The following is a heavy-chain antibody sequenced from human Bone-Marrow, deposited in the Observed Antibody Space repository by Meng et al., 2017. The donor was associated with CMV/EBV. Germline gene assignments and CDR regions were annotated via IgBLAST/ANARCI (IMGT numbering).Heavy chain of an antibody. V-gene: IGHV3-30*04. Sequence: GESLKISCAASGFTFSSYAMHWVRQAPGKGLEWVAVISYDGSNKYYADSVKGRFTISRDNSKNTLYLQMNSLRAEDTAVYYCARDTERITIFGVVRTYYYYYGMDVWGQGTRVTVSS. D-gene: IGHD3-3*01. CDR2: ISYDGSNK. J-gene: IGHJ6*02. CDR3: ARDTERITIFGVVRTYYYYYGMDV. CDR1: GFTFSSYA.